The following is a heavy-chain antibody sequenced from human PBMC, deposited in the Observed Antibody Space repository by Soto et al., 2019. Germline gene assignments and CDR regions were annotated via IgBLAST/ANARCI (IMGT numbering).Heavy chain of an antibody. CDR1: GFTFSSYA. Sequence: PGGSLRLSCAASGFTFSSYAMSWVRQAPGKGLEWVSAISGSGGSTYYADSVKGRFTISRDNSKNTLYLQMNSLRAEDTAVYYCAKDLGNYRPDYYYYCGMDVWGQGTTVTVSS. V-gene: IGHV3-23*01. D-gene: IGHD1-7*01. CDR2: ISGSGGST. J-gene: IGHJ6*02. CDR3: AKDLGNYRPDYYYYCGMDV.